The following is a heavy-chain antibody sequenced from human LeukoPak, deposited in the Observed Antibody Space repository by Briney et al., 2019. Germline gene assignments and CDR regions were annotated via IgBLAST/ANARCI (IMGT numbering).Heavy chain of an antibody. D-gene: IGHD6-13*01. J-gene: IGHJ5*02. Sequence: SETLSLTCTVSGGSISSSSYYWGWIRQPPGKGLEWIGSIYYSGSTYYNPSLKSRVTISVDTSKNQFSLKLSPVTAADTAVYYCARRVAAALNWFDPRGQGTLVTVSS. V-gene: IGHV4-39*01. CDR1: GGSISSSSYY. CDR3: ARRVAAALNWFDP. CDR2: IYYSGST.